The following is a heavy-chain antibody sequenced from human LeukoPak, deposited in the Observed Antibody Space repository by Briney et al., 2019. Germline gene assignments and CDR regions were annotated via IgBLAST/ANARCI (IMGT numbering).Heavy chain of an antibody. CDR2: IYYSGST. CDR3: ARQGVSTHHYFDY. Sequence: PSETLSLTCTVSGGSISSYYWSWIRQPPGKGLEWIGYIYYSGSTNYNPSLKSRVTISVDTSKNQFSLKLSSVTAADTAVYYCARQGVSTHHYFDYWGQGTLVTVFS. V-gene: IGHV4-59*08. D-gene: IGHD5/OR15-5a*01. J-gene: IGHJ4*02. CDR1: GGSISSYY.